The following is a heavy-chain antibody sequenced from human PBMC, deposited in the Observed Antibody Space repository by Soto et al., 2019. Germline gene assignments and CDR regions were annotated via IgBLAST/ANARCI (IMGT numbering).Heavy chain of an antibody. CDR3: ARPRGFGIFDAYDI. CDR1: GFHLSVYA. CDR2: ISFDGNNK. Sequence: PGGSLRLSCASSGFHLSVYAMHWVRQAPGKGLDGVAVISFDGNNKYYADSVMGRFTISRDISNSTLYLQINGLRVDDTAVYYCARPRGFGIFDAYDIWGQGTMVTVSS. J-gene: IGHJ3*02. D-gene: IGHD1-20*01. V-gene: IGHV3-30-3*01.